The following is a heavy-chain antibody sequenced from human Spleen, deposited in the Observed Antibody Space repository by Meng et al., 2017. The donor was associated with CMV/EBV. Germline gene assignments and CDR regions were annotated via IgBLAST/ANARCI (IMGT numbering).Heavy chain of an antibody. CDR1: GFTFSSYS. V-gene: IGHV3-20*04. CDR2: IYWNGGRT. CDR3: ARDHDFWSGQSPMDV. J-gene: IGHJ6*02. D-gene: IGHD3-3*01. Sequence: GESLKISCAASGFTFSSYSMNWVRQAPGKGLEWVARIYWNGGRTSYADSVKGRFTISRDNAKNSLYLQMNSLRAEDTALYYCARDHDFWSGQSPMDVWGQGTTVTVSS.